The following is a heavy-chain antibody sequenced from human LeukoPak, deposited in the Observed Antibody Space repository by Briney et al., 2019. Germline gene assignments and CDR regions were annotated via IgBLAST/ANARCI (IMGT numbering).Heavy chain of an antibody. Sequence: SETLSLTCTVSGGSISNYYWSWIRQPPGKGLEWIGYIYYTGSTNYNPSLKSRVTISVDTSKNHFSLKLSSVTAADTAVYYCARDGSSSWNNWFDSWGQGTLVTVSS. D-gene: IGHD6-13*01. CDR1: GGSISNYY. V-gene: IGHV4-59*01. CDR3: ARDGSSSWNNWFDS. J-gene: IGHJ5*01. CDR2: IYYTGST.